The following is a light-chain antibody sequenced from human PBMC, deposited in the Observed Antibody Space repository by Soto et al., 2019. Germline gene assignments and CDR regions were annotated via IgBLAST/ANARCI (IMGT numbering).Light chain of an antibody. CDR1: QSISSNY. V-gene: IGKV3-20*01. J-gene: IGKJ2*01. Sequence: EIVLTQSPGTLSLSPGERDTLSCRASQSISSNYLGWYQQKPGQAPRLLIYDTSSRATGIQDRFSGSGSGTDSTLTISRLEPEDFAVYYCQQYGNSPPFTFGQGTKREI. CDR3: QQYGNSPPFT. CDR2: DTS.